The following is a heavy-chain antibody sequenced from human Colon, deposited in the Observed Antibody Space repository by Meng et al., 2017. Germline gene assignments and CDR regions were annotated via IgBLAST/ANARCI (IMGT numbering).Heavy chain of an antibody. J-gene: IGHJ4*02. V-gene: IGHV4-4*02. CDR2: FLHTGRT. CDR3: ARHISILGQRGFDY. CDR1: GGSISSTW. D-gene: IGHD3/OR15-3a*01. Sequence: QVQLEAPGPGLVHPVGTRSLPVAVSGGSISSTWWSWVRQPPGKGLEWIGEFLHTGRTNYDPSLKSRVTISVDKSNNQFSLKLTSVTAADTAVYYCARHISILGQRGFDYWGQGTLVTVSS.